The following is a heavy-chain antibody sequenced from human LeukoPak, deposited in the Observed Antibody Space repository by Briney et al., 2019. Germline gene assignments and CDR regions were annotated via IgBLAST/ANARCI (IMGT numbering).Heavy chain of an antibody. CDR1: GFTFNTFN. D-gene: IGHD1-20*01. CDR2: ITSGGDYI. CDR3: ARGRDYVCSVSYKWTPDY. Sequence: PGGSLRLSCAASGFTFNTFNMNWLRQPPGKGREWVSSITSGGDYIYYADSVKGRFTTSRDNDKNSLSLQLKSGRVEDMAVYSRARGRDYVCSVSYKWTPDYWGQGTLVTVSS. J-gene: IGHJ4*02. V-gene: IGHV3-21*01.